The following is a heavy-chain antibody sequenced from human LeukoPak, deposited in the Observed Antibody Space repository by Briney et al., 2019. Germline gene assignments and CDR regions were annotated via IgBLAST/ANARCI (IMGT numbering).Heavy chain of an antibody. CDR3: AKRGVVIRVILVGFHKEAYYFDS. CDR1: GITLSNYG. CDR2: ISDSGGST. D-gene: IGHD3-10*01. Sequence: GGSLRLSCAVSGITLSNYGMSWVRQAPGKGLEWVAGISDSGGSTKYADSVKGRFTISRDNRENTLYLQMNSLRAEDTAVYFCAKRGVVIRVILVGFHKEAYYFDSWGQGALVTVSS. J-gene: IGHJ4*02. V-gene: IGHV3-23*01.